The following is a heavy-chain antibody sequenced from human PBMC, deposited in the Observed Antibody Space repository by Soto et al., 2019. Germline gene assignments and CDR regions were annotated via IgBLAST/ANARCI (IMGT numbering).Heavy chain of an antibody. CDR3: TKGPIRVSPTNYFDY. D-gene: IGHD2-2*01. J-gene: IGHJ4*02. CDR2: ISWNSGSI. Sequence: EVQLVESGGGLVQPGRSLRLSCAASGFTFDDYSMHWVRQIPGKGLEWVSGISWNSGSIAYADSVKGRFTISRDNAKSYLYLQINSLRAEDTALYYCTKGPIRVSPTNYFDYWGQGTLVTASS. V-gene: IGHV3-9*01. CDR1: GFTFDDYS.